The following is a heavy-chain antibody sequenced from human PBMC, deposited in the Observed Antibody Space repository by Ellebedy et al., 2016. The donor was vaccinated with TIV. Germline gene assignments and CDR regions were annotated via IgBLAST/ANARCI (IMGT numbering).Heavy chain of an antibody. CDR2: VYDSGRT. V-gene: IGHV4-39*07. CDR3: ARDRLGITGNWFHP. D-gene: IGHD3-16*01. J-gene: IGHJ5*02. CDR1: GGSIWSSTYY. Sequence: MPSETLSLTCTVSGGSIWSSTYYWGWIRQPPGKGLEWIGSVYDSGRTYYNPSLKSRVTISVDTSKNHFSLKLISMTAADTAVYYCARDRLGITGNWFHPWGQGTLVTVSS.